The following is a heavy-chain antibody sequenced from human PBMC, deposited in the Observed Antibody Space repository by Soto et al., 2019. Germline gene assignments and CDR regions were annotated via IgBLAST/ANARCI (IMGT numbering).Heavy chain of an antibody. V-gene: IGHV1-3*01. CDR1: GYTFTSYA. D-gene: IGHD5-12*01. J-gene: IGHJ4*02. CDR3: ARDRLVATIAGRSPRFDY. CDR2: INAGNGNT. Sequence: GASVKVSCKASGYTFTSYAMHWVRQAPGQRLEWMGWINAGNGNTKYSQKFQGRVTITRDTSASTAYMELSSLRSEDTAVYYCARDRLVATIAGRSPRFDYWGQGTLVTVSS.